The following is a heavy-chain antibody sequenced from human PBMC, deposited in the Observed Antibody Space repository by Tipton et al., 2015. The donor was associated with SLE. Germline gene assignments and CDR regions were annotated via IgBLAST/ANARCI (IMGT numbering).Heavy chain of an antibody. V-gene: IGHV3-23*01. CDR2: ISDSGGNT. J-gene: IGHJ4*02. Sequence: SLRLSCAASGITFSNYAMSWVRQAPGKGLEWVSAISDSGGNTYYADSVKGRFTISRDNSKNTLHLQMNSLRAEDTAEYFCAKDSSGWYLGFDYWGRGTLVTVSS. CDR3: AKDSSGWYLGFDY. D-gene: IGHD6-19*01. CDR1: GITFSNYA.